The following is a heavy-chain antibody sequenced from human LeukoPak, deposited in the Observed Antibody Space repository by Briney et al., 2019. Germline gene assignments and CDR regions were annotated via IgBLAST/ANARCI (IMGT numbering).Heavy chain of an antibody. Sequence: PGGSLRLSCAASGFTFSSYSMNWVRQAPGKGLEWVSSISSSNSYIYYADSVKGRFTISRDNAKNSLYLQMDSLRAEDTAVYYCARAGCSSTSCFYGMDVWGQGTTVTVSS. J-gene: IGHJ6*02. CDR3: ARAGCSSTSCFYGMDV. CDR2: ISSSNSYI. D-gene: IGHD2-2*01. V-gene: IGHV3-21*01. CDR1: GFTFSSYS.